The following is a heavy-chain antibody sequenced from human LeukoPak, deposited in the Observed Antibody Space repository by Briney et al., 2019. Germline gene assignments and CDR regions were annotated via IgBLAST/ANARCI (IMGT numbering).Heavy chain of an antibody. Sequence: GASVKVSCKASGGTFSSYAINWVRQAPGQGLEWMGRIIPILGMANYAQRFQGRVTVTADKSTSTAYMELSSLTSDDTAIYYCARGRGSMTGSNGDYCDYWGQGTLVTVSS. J-gene: IGHJ4*02. CDR3: ARGRGSMTGSNGDYCDY. CDR1: GGTFSSYA. V-gene: IGHV1-69*04. CDR2: IIPILGMA. D-gene: IGHD1-1*01.